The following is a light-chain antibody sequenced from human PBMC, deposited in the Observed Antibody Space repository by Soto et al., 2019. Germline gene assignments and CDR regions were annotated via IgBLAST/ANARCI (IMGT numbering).Light chain of an antibody. J-gene: IGKJ4*01. V-gene: IGKV4-1*01. Sequence: DIVMTQSPDSLAVSLGERATINCKSSQSVLYSSNNKNYLAWYQQKPGQPPKLLIYWASTRESGVPDRFSGSGSGTDFTLTISSLQAEDVAVYYCQQYYSDPPNTFGGGTKVEIK. CDR2: WAS. CDR3: QQYYSDPPNT. CDR1: QSVLYSSNNKNY.